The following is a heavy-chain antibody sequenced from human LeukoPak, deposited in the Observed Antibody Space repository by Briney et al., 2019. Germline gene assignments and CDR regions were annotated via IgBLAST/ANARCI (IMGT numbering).Heavy chain of an antibody. CDR1: GGSISSGGYY. CDR2: IYYSGST. Sequence: PSETLSLTCTVSGGSISSGGYYWSWIRQHPGKGLEWIGYIYYSGSTYYNPSLKSRVTISVDTSRNQFSLKLSSVTAADTAVYYCARDPPPLYDILTGYDYWGQGTLVTVSS. V-gene: IGHV4-31*03. CDR3: ARDPPPLYDILTGYDY. D-gene: IGHD3-9*01. J-gene: IGHJ4*02.